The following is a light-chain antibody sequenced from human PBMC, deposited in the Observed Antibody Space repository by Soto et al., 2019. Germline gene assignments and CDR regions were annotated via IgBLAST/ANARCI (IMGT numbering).Light chain of an antibody. CDR2: EDM. CDR3: QAWDSSSHVV. CDR1: KLGDRY. Sequence: SYELTQPPSVSVSPGQTASITCSGEKLGDRYVSWYQQKPGQSPVVVIFEDMKRPSGIPERFSGSNSGDTATLTISGPQPMDEADYYCQAWDSSSHVVFGGGTKVTVL. V-gene: IGLV3-1*01. J-gene: IGLJ2*01.